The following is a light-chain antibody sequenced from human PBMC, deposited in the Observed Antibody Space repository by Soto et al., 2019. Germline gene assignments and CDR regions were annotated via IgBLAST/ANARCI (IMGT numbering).Light chain of an antibody. Sequence: DFVMTQTPLSLSVTPGQSASISCKSIHSLLHSDEKTYLSWFLQKPGQPPQLLIYEVSTRFSGVPDRFSGSGSGTDFTLKISRAEAEDVGVYYCMQSIQLPITFGQGIRLEIK. CDR1: HSLLHSDEKTY. J-gene: IGKJ5*01. CDR3: MQSIQLPIT. V-gene: IGKV2D-29*01. CDR2: EVS.